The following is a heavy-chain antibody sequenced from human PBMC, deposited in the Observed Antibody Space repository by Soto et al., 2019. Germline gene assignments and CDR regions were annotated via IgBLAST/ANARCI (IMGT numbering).Heavy chain of an antibody. CDR3: ARSIDP. CDR2: IYYSGST. CDR1: GGSISSVGYY. V-gene: IGHV4-31*03. Sequence: QVQLQESVPGLVKPSQTLSLTCTVSGGSISSVGYYWSWIRQHPGKGLEWIVYIYYSGSTYYKPSLKSRVTISVDTSKNQFSLKLSSVTAANPAVYYCARSIDPWGQGTLVSVSS. J-gene: IGHJ5*02.